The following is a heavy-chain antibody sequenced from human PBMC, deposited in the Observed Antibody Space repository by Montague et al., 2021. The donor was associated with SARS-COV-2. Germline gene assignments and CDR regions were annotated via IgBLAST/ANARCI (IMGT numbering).Heavy chain of an antibody. J-gene: IGHJ4*02. V-gene: IGHV2-26*01. CDR1: GFSLNTSLG. D-gene: IGHD3-16*02. Sequence: PALVKPTQTLTLTCTVSGFSLNTSLGVTWVRQPPGNALEWLVHIFLNGEQSVSTSLKTRLTVTRDTSTSQVVLPMTNVIPADTATYYCARIRSYPPLLYLGVWDYYFDFWGQGTLVAVSS. CDR2: IFLNGEQ. CDR3: ARIRSYPPLLYLGVWDYYFDF.